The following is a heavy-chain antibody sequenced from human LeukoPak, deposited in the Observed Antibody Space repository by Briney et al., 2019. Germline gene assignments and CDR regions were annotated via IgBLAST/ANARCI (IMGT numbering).Heavy chain of an antibody. Sequence: ASVKVSCKASGYTFTGYYMHWVRQAPGQGLEWMGWINPNSGGTNYAQKFQGRVTMTRDTSISTAYMELSRLRSDDTAVYYCARDKSYGDYPFDYWGQGTLVTVSS. CDR3: ARDKSYGDYPFDY. CDR2: INPNSGGT. CDR1: GYTFTGYY. D-gene: IGHD4-17*01. J-gene: IGHJ4*02. V-gene: IGHV1-2*02.